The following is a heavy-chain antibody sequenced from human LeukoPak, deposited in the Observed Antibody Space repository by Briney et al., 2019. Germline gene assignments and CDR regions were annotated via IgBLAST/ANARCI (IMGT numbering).Heavy chain of an antibody. CDR1: GGSISGYY. CDR3: ARFDRDGYNLDY. J-gene: IGHJ4*02. Sequence: SETLSLTYTVSGGSISGYYWTWIRQPPGKGLEWIGYIYYTGSTNYNPSLKSRVTISVDTSKNQFSLNLSSVTAADTALYYCARFDRDGYNLDYWGQGTLVTVSS. CDR2: IYYTGST. V-gene: IGHV4-59*01. D-gene: IGHD5-24*01.